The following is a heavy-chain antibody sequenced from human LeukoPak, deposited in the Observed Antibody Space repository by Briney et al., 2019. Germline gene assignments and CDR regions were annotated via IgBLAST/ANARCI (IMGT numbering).Heavy chain of an antibody. D-gene: IGHD5-18*01. CDR2: INGDGSDT. J-gene: IGHJ4*02. V-gene: IGHV3-74*01. CDR1: GFTFSSYW. CDR3: VRGLGSGYSYAYVVY. Sequence: GGSLRLSCKASGFTFSSYWMHWVRQIPGKGLAWVSRINGDGSDTNSADSVKGRFTISRDNAKNTLYLQMNSLRAEDTAVYYCVRGLGSGYSYAYVVYWGQGTLVTVSS.